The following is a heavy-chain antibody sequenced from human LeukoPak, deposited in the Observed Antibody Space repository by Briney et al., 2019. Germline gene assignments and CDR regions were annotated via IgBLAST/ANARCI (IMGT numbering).Heavy chain of an antibody. CDR1: GDSVSSNSAA. Sequence: SQTLSLTCAISGDSVSSNSAAWNWIRQSPSRGLEWLRRTYYRSKWYNDYAVSVKSRITINPDTSKNQFSLQLNSVTPEDTAVYYCARGSWAGAAAGYYYYYYMDVWGKGTTVTVSS. CDR3: ARGSWAGAAAGYYYYYYMDV. D-gene: IGHD6-13*01. J-gene: IGHJ6*03. CDR2: TYYRSKWYN. V-gene: IGHV6-1*01.